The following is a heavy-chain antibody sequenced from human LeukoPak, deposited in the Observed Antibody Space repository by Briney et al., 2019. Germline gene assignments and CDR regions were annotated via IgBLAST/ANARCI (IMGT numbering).Heavy chain of an antibody. CDR1: GGSISSSSYY. Sequence: SETLSLTCTVSGGSISSSSYYWGWIRQPPGKGLEWVGSIYYSGSTYYNPSLKSRVTISVDTSKNQFSLKLSSVTAADTAVYYCARHRPWEYYFDYWGQGTLVTVSS. CDR3: ARHRPWEYYFDY. CDR2: IYYSGST. J-gene: IGHJ4*02. D-gene: IGHD1-26*01. V-gene: IGHV4-39*01.